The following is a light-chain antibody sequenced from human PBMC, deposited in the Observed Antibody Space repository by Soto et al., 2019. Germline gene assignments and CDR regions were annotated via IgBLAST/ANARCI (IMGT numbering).Light chain of an antibody. CDR3: HRYGSSPPYT. J-gene: IGKJ2*01. V-gene: IGKV3-20*01. CDR1: QSVSRSY. CDR2: GAS. Sequence: EIVLTQSPGTLSLSPGERATLSCRASQSVSRSYLAWYQQKPGQAPRLLIYGASSRATGIPDRFSGSGSGTDVTLTISRLEPEDFAVYYCHRYGSSPPYTFGQGTKLEIK.